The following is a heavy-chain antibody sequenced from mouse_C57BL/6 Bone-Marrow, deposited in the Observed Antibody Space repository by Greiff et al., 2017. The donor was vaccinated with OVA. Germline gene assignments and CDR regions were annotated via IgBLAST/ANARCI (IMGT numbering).Heavy chain of an antibody. J-gene: IGHJ4*01. D-gene: IGHD1-1*01. V-gene: IGHV1-69*01. CDR1: GYTFTSYW. Sequence: QVQLQQPGAELVMPGASVKLSCKASGYTFTSYWMHWVKQRPGQGLEWIGEIDPSDSYTNYNQKFKGKSTLTVDKSSSTAYMQLSSLTSEDSAVYYCARGITTVVALYYYAMGYWGQGTSVTVSS. CDR2: IDPSDSYT. CDR3: ARGITTVVALYYYAMGY.